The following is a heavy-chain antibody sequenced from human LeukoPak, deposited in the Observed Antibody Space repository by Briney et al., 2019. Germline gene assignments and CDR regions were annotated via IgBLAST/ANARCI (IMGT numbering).Heavy chain of an antibody. J-gene: IGHJ5*02. CDR1: RGSIRTADYY. CDR3: ARTSSWYAGAWFDP. D-gene: IGHD6-13*01. Sequence: SETLSLTCTVSRGSIRTADYYWAWVRQPPGEGLDWLVSIYFSGTPYFNPSLKSRFAVSIDTSKNQFSLKVTSVNASDTAVYFCARTSSWYAGAWFDPWGQGTLVTVSS. CDR2: IYFSGTP. V-gene: IGHV4-39*01.